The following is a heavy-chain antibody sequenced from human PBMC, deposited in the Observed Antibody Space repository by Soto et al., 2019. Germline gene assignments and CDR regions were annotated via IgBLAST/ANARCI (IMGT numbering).Heavy chain of an antibody. CDR2: IYTSGST. V-gene: IGHV4-61*02. CDR1: GGSVSSDSYY. D-gene: IGHD6-13*01. Sequence: PSETLSLTCTVSGGSVSSDSYYWSWIRQPAGKGLEWIGRIYTSGSTNYNPSLKSRVTMSVDTSKSQFSLKLSSVTAADTAVYYRARGNWPGIAAAGTDNWFDPWGQGTLVTVPQ. CDR3: ARGNWPGIAAAGTDNWFDP. J-gene: IGHJ5*02.